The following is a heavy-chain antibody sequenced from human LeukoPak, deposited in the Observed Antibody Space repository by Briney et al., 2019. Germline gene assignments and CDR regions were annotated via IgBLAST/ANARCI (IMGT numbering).Heavy chain of an antibody. D-gene: IGHD1-26*01. CDR1: GFTFSSYG. V-gene: IGHV3-23*01. CDR2: TSRSGVDT. Sequence: GGSLRLSCVASGFTFSSYGMSWVRQAPGKGLEWVSVTSRSGVDTYFADSVKARFSVSRDNSRNTLFLEMNSLRADDTAVYYCAKDVGANTYYFDSWGLGTLVTVSS. CDR3: AKDVGANTYYFDS. J-gene: IGHJ4*02.